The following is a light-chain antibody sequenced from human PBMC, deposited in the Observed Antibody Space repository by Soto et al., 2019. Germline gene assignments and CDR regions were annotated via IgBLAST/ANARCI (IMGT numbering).Light chain of an antibody. J-gene: IGKJ1*01. Sequence: DIQMNQSPSTVSASVGGRVTITCRASQSISSWLAWYQQKPGKAPKLLIYDASSLESGVPSRFSGSGSGTEFTLTISSLQPDDFATYYCQQYNSYWTFGQGTNVDIK. CDR2: DAS. V-gene: IGKV1-5*01. CDR3: QQYNSYWT. CDR1: QSISSW.